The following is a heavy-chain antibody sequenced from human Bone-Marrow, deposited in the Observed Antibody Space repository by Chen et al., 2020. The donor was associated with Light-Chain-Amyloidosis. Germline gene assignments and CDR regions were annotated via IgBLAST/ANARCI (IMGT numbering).Heavy chain of an antibody. CDR3: VKDIEQYQLLFGLGY. Sequence: EVQLVESGGVVVQPGGSLRLSCAASGFTFDDFTMHWVRQVPGKGLEWVSLISWDGRSTYYADSVKGRFTISRDNRKNSLYLQMNSLRTEDTALYYCVKDIEQYQLLFGLGYWGQGTLVTVSS. J-gene: IGHJ4*02. D-gene: IGHD2-2*01. CDR1: GFTFDDFT. CDR2: ISWDGRST. V-gene: IGHV3-43*01.